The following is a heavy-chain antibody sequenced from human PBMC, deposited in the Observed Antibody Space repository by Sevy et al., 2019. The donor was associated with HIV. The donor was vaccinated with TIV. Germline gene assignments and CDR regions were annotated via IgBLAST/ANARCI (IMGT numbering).Heavy chain of an antibody. V-gene: IGHV4-59*13. CDR1: GGSISSYY. Sequence: SETLSLTCTVSGGSISSYYWSWIRQPPGKGLEWIRYIYYSGSTNYNPSLKSRVTISVDTSKNQFSLKLSSVTAADTAVYYCARTPRIAARPGNWFDPWGQGTLVTVSS. CDR2: IYYSGST. J-gene: IGHJ5*02. D-gene: IGHD6-6*01. CDR3: ARTPRIAARPGNWFDP.